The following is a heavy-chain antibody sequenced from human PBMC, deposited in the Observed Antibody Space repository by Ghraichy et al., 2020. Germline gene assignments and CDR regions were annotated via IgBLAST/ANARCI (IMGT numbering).Heavy chain of an antibody. Sequence: GGSLRLSCAASGFTFSSYGMHWVRQAPGKGLEWVAVISYDGSNKYYADSVKGRFTISRDNSKNTLYLQMNSLRAEDTAVYYCANSEYCSGGSCYPGLFDYWGQGTLVTVSS. CDR3: ANSEYCSGGSCYPGLFDY. CDR1: GFTFSSYG. J-gene: IGHJ4*02. V-gene: IGHV3-30*18. D-gene: IGHD2-15*01. CDR2: ISYDGSNK.